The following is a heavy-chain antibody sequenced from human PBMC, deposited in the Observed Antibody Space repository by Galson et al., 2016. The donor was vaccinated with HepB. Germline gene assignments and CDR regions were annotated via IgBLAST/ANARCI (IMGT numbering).Heavy chain of an antibody. D-gene: IGHD5-18*01. CDR3: IRDRAQVGTVMDFEY. Sequence: SLRLSCAASGLSFGDYTMSWFRQAPGKGPEWVGFIRSKAYGGTIEYAASVKDRFIISRDDSKNIAHLQLSGLKTEDTAVYYCIRDRAQVGTVMDFEYWGQGTLVAVSS. CDR2: IRSKAYGGTI. CDR1: GLSFGDYT. V-gene: IGHV3-49*03. J-gene: IGHJ4*02.